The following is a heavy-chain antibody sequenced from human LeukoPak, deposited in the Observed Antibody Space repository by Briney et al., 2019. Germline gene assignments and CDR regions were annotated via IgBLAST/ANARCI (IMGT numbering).Heavy chain of an antibody. CDR2: ISSSSNKV. CDR3: ARNFYCGGDCAISYFGY. V-gene: IGHV3-48*01. Sequence: PGGSLRLSCAASGFSISDYSMNWVRQVPGKGLEWVSYISSSSNKVYYADSVKGRFTISRDNAKNSLFLQMNSLRADDTAVYYCARNFYCGGDCAISYFGYWGQGTLVTVST. D-gene: IGHD2-21*02. CDR1: GFSISDYS. J-gene: IGHJ4*02.